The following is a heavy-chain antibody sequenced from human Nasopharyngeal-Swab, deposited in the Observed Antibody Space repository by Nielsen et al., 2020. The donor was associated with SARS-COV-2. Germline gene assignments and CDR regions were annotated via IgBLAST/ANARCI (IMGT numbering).Heavy chain of an antibody. J-gene: IGHJ5*02. CDR2: ISWNSGSI. CDR3: AKAAPHGSGWYGNWFDP. Sequence: SLKISCAASGFTFDDYAMHWVRQAPGKGLEWVSGISWNSGSIGYADSVKGRFTISRDNAKNSLYLQMNSLRAEDTALYYCAKAAPHGSGWYGNWFDPWGQGTLVTVSS. V-gene: IGHV3-9*01. CDR1: GFTFDDYA. D-gene: IGHD6-19*01.